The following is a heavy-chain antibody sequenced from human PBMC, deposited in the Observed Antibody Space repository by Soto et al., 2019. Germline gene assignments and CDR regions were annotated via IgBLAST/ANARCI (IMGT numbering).Heavy chain of an antibody. CDR1: GGTFGNTA. D-gene: IGHD3-3*01. Sequence: QVQLVQSGAEVKEPGSSVNVSCKTSGGTFGNTAVTWVRQVPGQGLEWIGGIVPLFGTANYAQKFRGRVMITAHXXTXSAYMDLSSLSSDDTAIYYCARDGDPGYSFWSGPLGGGRFDPWGQGTLVTVSS. V-gene: IGHV1-69*12. CDR3: ARDGDPGYSFWSGPLGGGRFDP. CDR2: IVPLFGTA. J-gene: IGHJ5*02.